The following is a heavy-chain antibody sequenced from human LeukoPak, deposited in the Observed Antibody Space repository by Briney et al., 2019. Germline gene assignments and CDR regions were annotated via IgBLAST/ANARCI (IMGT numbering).Heavy chain of an antibody. Sequence: PGGSLRLSCAASGFTFSSYGMHWVRQAPGKGLEWVAVISYDGSNKYYADSVKGRFTISRDNSKNTLYLQMNSLRAEDTAVYYCAKAFGQNFGAYYFDYWGQGTLVTVSS. CDR3: AKAFGQNFGAYYFDY. CDR1: GFTFSSYG. V-gene: IGHV3-30*18. D-gene: IGHD3-3*01. CDR2: ISYDGSNK. J-gene: IGHJ4*02.